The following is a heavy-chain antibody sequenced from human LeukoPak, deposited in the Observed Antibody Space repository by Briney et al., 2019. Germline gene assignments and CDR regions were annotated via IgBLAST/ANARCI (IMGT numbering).Heavy chain of an antibody. J-gene: IGHJ4*02. CDR1: GYTFTSYG. Sequence: ASVKVSCKASGYTFTSYGISWVRQAPGQGLEWMGWISAYNGNTNYAQKLQGRVTMTTDTSTSTAYMELRSLRSDDTAVYYCARGGGSGSHGSYEPDLDYWGQGTLVTVSS. V-gene: IGHV1-18*01. CDR3: ARGGGSGSHGSYEPDLDY. CDR2: ISAYNGNT. D-gene: IGHD1-26*01.